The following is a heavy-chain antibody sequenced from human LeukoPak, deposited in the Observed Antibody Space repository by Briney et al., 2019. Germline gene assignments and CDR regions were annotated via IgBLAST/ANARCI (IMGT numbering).Heavy chain of an antibody. CDR2: MNPNSVNT. D-gene: IGHD6-13*01. CDR3: ARGPYSSSWYDHFYGMDV. J-gene: IGHJ6*02. CDR1: GYTFTSYH. Sequence: ASVNVSCKASGYTFTSYHINWVGQATAQGLEWMGWMNPNSVNTGYAQKFQGRVTMTRNTSISTAYMELSSLRSEDTAVYYCARGPYSSSWYDHFYGMDVWGQGTTVTVSS. V-gene: IGHV1-8*01.